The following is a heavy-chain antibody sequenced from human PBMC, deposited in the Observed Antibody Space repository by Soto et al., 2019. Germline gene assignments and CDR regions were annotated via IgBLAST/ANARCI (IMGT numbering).Heavy chain of an antibody. CDR1: GYSFTSYW. J-gene: IGHJ6*02. Sequence: SCKGSGYSFTSYWISWVRQMPGKGLEWMGRIDPSDSYTNYSPSFQGHVTISADKSISTAYLQWSSLKASDTAMYYCARRPLGYCSGGSCRYYYYYGMDVWGQGTTVTVSS. CDR2: IDPSDSYT. CDR3: ARRPLGYCSGGSCRYYYYYGMDV. V-gene: IGHV5-10-1*01. D-gene: IGHD2-15*01.